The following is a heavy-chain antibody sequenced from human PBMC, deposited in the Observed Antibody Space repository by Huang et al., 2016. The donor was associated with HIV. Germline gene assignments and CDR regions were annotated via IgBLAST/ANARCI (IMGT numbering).Heavy chain of an antibody. D-gene: IGHD3-10*01. J-gene: IGHJ5*02. CDR3: ARDATKNPRGWFDP. CDR2: INHLGSP. Sequence: QVHLQQWGAGLLKSAETLSLTCAVYGGSLSGYYWSWLSQTPGKGLEWIGEINHLGSPNYNPSLKNRVSISMDGSKKQFSLKLKSISDADTAVYFCARDATKNPRGWFDPWGQGTLVTVSS. V-gene: IGHV4-34*02. CDR1: GGSLSGYY.